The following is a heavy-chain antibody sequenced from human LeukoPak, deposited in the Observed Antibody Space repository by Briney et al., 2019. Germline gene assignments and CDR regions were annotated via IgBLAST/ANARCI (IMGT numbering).Heavy chain of an antibody. CDR3: ARGDFAYYFDY. V-gene: IGHV4-30-4*08. J-gene: IGHJ4*02. CDR2: IYYTGST. CDR1: GGSISTGDYY. Sequence: PSETLSLTCTVSGGSISTGDYYWSWLRQPPGKGLEWIGYIYYTGSTYYNPSLKSRVTISVDTSKNQFSLKLSSVTAADTAVYYCARGDFAYYFDYWGQGTLVTVSS.